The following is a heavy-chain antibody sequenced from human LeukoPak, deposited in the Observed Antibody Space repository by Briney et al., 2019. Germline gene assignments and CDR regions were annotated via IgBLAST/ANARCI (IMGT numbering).Heavy chain of an antibody. CDR1: GYTFTGYY. J-gene: IGHJ6*03. CDR3: ARDVRTTVVEDYYYYMDV. V-gene: IGHV1-2*02. D-gene: IGHD4-23*01. CDR2: INPNSGGT. Sequence: ASVKVSCKASGYTFTGYYMHWVRQAPGQGLEWMGWINPNSGGTNYAQKFQGRVTMTRDTSISTAYMELSRLRSDDTAVYYCARDVRTTVVEDYYYYMDVWGKGTTVTVSS.